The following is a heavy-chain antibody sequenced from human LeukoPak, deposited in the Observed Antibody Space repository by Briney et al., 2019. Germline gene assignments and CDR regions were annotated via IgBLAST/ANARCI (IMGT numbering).Heavy chain of an antibody. Sequence: GGSLRLSCAASGFTFSSYWMSWVRQAPGKGLEWVANIKEDGSEKNYVDSVKGRFTVSRDNAKNSLYLQMNSLRAEDTAVYYCTTRLRYFDWTIYDFDYWGQGTLVTVSS. CDR2: IKEDGSEK. J-gene: IGHJ4*02. D-gene: IGHD3-9*01. CDR3: TTRLRYFDWTIYDFDY. V-gene: IGHV3-7*05. CDR1: GFTFSSYW.